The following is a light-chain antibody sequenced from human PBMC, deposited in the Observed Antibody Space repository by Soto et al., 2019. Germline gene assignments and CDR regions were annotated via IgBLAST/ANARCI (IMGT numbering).Light chain of an antibody. CDR2: DVS. CDR1: SSDVGAYNY. J-gene: IGLJ3*02. V-gene: IGLV2-11*01. Sequence: QSALTQPRSVSGSPGQSVTISCTGTSSDVGAYNYVSWYQHHPGKAHKVMIYDVSERPSGVPDRFSGSKSANKASLTISGLEAEDEADDYCCSYAGSSSWVFGGGTKLTVL. CDR3: CSYAGSSSWV.